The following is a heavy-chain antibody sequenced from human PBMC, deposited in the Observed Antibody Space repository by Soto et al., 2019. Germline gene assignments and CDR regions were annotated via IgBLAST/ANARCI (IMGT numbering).Heavy chain of an antibody. CDR2: ISAYNGNT. J-gene: IGHJ3*02. CDR3: ARSRVVVVDRNAFDI. V-gene: IGHV1-18*01. CDR1: GYTFTSYG. D-gene: IGHD2-15*01. Sequence: ASVKVSCKASGYTFTSYGISWVRQAPGQGLEWMGWISAYNGNTNYAQKLQGRATMTTDTSTSTAYMGLRSLRSDDTAVYYCARSRVVVVDRNAFDIWGQGTMVTVSS.